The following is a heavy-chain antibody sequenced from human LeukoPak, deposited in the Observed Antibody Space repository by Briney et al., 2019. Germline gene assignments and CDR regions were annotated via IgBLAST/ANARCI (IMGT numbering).Heavy chain of an antibody. Sequence: SETLSLTCTVSGGSISSSSYYWGWIRQPPGKGLEWIGSIYYSGSTYYNPSLKSRVTISVDTSKNQFSLKLSSVTAADTAVYYCARRWGSSPTGDAFDIWGQGTMVTVSS. J-gene: IGHJ3*02. CDR2: IYYSGST. D-gene: IGHD6-19*01. CDR1: GGSISSSSYY. V-gene: IGHV4-39*01. CDR3: ARRWGSSPTGDAFDI.